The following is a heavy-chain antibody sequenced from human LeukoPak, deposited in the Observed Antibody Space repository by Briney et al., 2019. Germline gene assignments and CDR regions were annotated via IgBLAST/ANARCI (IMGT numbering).Heavy chain of an antibody. CDR2: ISRGSNTI. Sequence: GGSLRLSCAASGFTFGDYGMSRVRQAPGKGLEWLSYISRGSNTIYYADSVKGRFTVSRDNAKNSLYLQMNSLRAEDTAVYYCAKGDYGDYEFYFDYWGQGTLVTVSS. CDR1: GFTFGDYG. D-gene: IGHD4-17*01. J-gene: IGHJ4*02. CDR3: AKGDYGDYEFYFDY. V-gene: IGHV3-11*01.